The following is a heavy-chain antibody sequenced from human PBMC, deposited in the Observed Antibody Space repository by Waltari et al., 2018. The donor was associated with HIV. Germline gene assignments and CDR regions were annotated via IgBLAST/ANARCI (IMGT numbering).Heavy chain of an antibody. J-gene: IGHJ6*02. Sequence: QVQLQESCPGLVKPSETLSLTCTVSGGSISSYYWSWIRQPPGKGLEWIGYIYYSGSTHYNPSLKSRVTISVDTSKNQFSLKLSSVTAADTAVYYCARGGGWNSSGWYEYYYYGMDVWGQGTTVTVSS. D-gene: IGHD6-19*01. V-gene: IGHV4-59*01. CDR2: IYYSGST. CDR3: ARGGGWNSSGWYEYYYYGMDV. CDR1: GGSISSYY.